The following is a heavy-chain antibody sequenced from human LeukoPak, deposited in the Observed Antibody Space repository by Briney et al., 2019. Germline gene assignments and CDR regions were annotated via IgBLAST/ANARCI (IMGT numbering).Heavy chain of an antibody. CDR3: AKGPSDRAIDY. Sequence: GGSLRLSCAASGFTFSSYAMTWVRHAPGKGLEWVSSISANGGSTFCADSVKGRFAISRDPSKNTLYLQMDSLRVDDTAVYYCAKGPSDRAIDYWGQGTLVTVSS. CDR2: ISANGGST. V-gene: IGHV3-23*01. D-gene: IGHD1-26*01. J-gene: IGHJ4*02. CDR1: GFTFSSYA.